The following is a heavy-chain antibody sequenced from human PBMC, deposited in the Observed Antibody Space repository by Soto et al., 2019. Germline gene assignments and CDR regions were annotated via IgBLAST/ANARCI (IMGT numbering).Heavy chain of an antibody. CDR3: ARNRYGGYDFDS. CDR1: NGSMTSSLW. D-gene: IGHD5-12*01. V-gene: IGHV4-4*02. J-gene: IGHJ4*02. Sequence: QLQLQESGPGLVKPSGTLSLTCTVSNGSMTSSLWWSWVRQSPGKGLEWIGEVAQSGYTSYNPSLTSRLTISQDRSRNQFSLRLTSVTAADTAVYYCARNRYGGYDFDSWGQGTLVTVSS. CDR2: VAQSGYT.